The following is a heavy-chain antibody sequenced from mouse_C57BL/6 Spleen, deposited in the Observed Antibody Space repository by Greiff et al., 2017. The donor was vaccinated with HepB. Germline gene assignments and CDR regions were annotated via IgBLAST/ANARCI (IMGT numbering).Heavy chain of an antibody. D-gene: IGHD1-1*01. V-gene: IGHV3-6*01. J-gene: IGHJ3*01. Sequence: EVQLQQSGPGLVKPSQSLSLTCSVTGYSITSGYYWNWIRQSPGNKLEWMGYISYDCSNNYNPSLKNRSSITRDTSKNQFFLKLNSVTTEDTAAYYYASGDYGSGYVDWFAYWGQGTLVTVSA. CDR2: ISYDCSN. CDR1: GYSITSGYY. CDR3: ASGDYGSGYVDWFAY.